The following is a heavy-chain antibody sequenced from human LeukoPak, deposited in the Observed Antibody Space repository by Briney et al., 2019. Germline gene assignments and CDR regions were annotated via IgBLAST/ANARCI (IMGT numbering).Heavy chain of an antibody. Sequence: GASVKVSCKASGYTFISYAMHWVRQAPGQRLEWMGWINAGNGNTKYSQKFQGRVTVTRDRSASTAYMELSSLRSEDTAVYYCARGCGTDCPNAEYFQHWGQGTLVSVSS. V-gene: IGHV1-3*01. CDR1: GYTFISYA. CDR3: ARGCGTDCPNAEYFQH. CDR2: INAGNGNT. D-gene: IGHD2-21*02. J-gene: IGHJ1*01.